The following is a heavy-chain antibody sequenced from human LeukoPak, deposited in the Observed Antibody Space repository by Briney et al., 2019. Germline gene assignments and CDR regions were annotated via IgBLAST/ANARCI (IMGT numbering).Heavy chain of an antibody. CDR1: GFTFSSYA. V-gene: IGHV3-23*01. CDR3: AKSQLGYCSGGSCFDAFDI. D-gene: IGHD2-15*01. J-gene: IGHJ3*02. CDR2: ISHSASST. Sequence: GRSLRLSCAASGFTFSSYAMSWVRQAPGRGLEWFSAISHSASSTYYADSVKGRFTISRDNSKNTLYLQMNSLRAEDTAVYYCAKSQLGYCSGGSCFDAFDIWGQGTVVTVSS.